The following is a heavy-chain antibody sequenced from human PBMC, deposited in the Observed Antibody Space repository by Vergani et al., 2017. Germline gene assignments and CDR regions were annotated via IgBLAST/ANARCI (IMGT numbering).Heavy chain of an antibody. CDR3: ARDGAVAGTGNYYYGMDV. V-gene: IGHV1-69*08. CDR1: GGTFSSYT. Sequence: QVQLVQSGAEVKKPGSSVKVSCKASGGTFSSYTISWVRQAPGQGLEWMGRIIPILGIATYAQKFQGRVTITADKYTSTAYMELSSLRSEDTAVYYCARDGAVAGTGNYYYGMDVWGQGTTVTVSS. D-gene: IGHD6-19*01. J-gene: IGHJ6*02. CDR2: IIPILGIA.